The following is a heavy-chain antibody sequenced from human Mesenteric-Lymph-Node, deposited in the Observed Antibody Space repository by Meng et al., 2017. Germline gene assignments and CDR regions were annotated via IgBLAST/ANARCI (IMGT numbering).Heavy chain of an antibody. V-gene: IGHV3-20*04. CDR3: ARDFLFPFTMELGVINSFCDF. CDR1: GFTFDDYG. J-gene: IGHJ4*02. Sequence: GESLKISCAASGFTFDDYGMSWVRQAPGKGLEWVSGINWNGGSTGYADSVKGRFTISRDNAKNSLYLQMNSLRADDTAVYYCARDFLFPFTMELGVINSFCDFWGQGTLVTVSS. CDR2: INWNGGST. D-gene: IGHD3-10*01.